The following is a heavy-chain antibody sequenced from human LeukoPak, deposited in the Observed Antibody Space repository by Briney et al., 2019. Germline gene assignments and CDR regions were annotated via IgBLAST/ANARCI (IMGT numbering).Heavy chain of an antibody. J-gene: IGHJ3*02. CDR1: EFTFSRSG. CDR3: ARERSYYDILTGYSVDAFDI. D-gene: IGHD3-9*01. V-gene: IGHV3-21*01. CDR2: ISSSSSYI. Sequence: GGSLRLSCVASEFTFSRSGMTWVRQAPGKGLEWVSSISSSSSYIYYADSVKGRFTISRDNAKNSLYLQMNSLRAEDTAVYYCARERSYYDILTGYSVDAFDIWGQGTMVTVSS.